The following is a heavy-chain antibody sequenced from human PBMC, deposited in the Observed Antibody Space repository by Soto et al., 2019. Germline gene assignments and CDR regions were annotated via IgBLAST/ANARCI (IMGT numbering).Heavy chain of an antibody. CDR1: GFTFSSYW. D-gene: IGHD2-15*01. CDR2: INSDGSST. V-gene: IGHV3-74*01. J-gene: IGHJ4*02. Sequence: EVPLVESGGGLVQPGGSLRLSCAASGFTFSSYWMHWVRQAPGKGLVWVSRINSDGSSTSYADSVKGRFTISRDNAKNTLYLQMNGLRAEDTAVYYCARVYCSGGSCSHLDYWGQGTLVTVSS. CDR3: ARVYCSGGSCSHLDY.